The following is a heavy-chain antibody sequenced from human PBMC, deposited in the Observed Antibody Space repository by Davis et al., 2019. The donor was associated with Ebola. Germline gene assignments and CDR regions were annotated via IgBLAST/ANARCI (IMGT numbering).Heavy chain of an antibody. V-gene: IGHV3-23*01. Sequence: GESLKISCAASGFTFSSYAMSWVRQAPGKGLEWVSAISGSGGSTYYADSVKGRFTISRDNSKNTLYLQMNSLSAEDTAVYYCTMTTVTTDYWGQGTLVTVSS. D-gene: IGHD4-17*01. CDR3: TMTTVTTDY. J-gene: IGHJ4*02. CDR1: GFTFSSYA. CDR2: ISGSGGST.